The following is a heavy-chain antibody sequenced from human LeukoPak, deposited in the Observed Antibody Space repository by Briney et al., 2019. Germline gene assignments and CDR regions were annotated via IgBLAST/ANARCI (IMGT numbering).Heavy chain of an antibody. Sequence: GSLRLSCAASGFTFSRYAISWVRQGSGKGLEWVSAISGSGNTTYYADSVKGRFTVSRDNSNNTLYLQMNSLRVEDTAVYYCAKVRMAGTSDYWGQGTLVTVSS. CDR3: AKVRMAGTSDY. V-gene: IGHV3-23*01. D-gene: IGHD6-19*01. CDR2: ISGSGNTT. J-gene: IGHJ4*02. CDR1: GFTFSRYA.